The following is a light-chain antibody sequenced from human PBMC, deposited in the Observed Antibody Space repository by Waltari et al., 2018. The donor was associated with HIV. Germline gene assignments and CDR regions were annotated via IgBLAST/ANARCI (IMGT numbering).Light chain of an antibody. Sequence: QSVLTQPPSLSGAPGQRVPISCTGSTSNIRAPFDFPWYQQFPGKAPKLLIHGNTLRPSGVPDRFSASTSGSSASLAITGLHLEDEATYYCQSYDSSLSSWIFGGGTKLTVL. J-gene: IGLJ2*01. CDR3: QSYDSSLSSWI. V-gene: IGLV1-40*01. CDR1: TSNIRAPFD. CDR2: GNT.